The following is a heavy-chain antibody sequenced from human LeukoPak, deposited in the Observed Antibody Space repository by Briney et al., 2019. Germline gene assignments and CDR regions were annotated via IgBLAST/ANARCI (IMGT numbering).Heavy chain of an antibody. J-gene: IGHJ5*02. CDR2: IYYSGST. CDR1: GGSISSGSYY. Sequence: SETLSLTCTVSGGSISSGSYYWGWIRQPPGKGLEWIGSIYYSGSTYYNPSLKSRVTISVDTSKNQFSLKLSSVTAADTAVYYCARHRSEMPSYNWFDPWGQGTLVTVSS. D-gene: IGHD5-24*01. CDR3: ARHRSEMPSYNWFDP. V-gene: IGHV4-39*01.